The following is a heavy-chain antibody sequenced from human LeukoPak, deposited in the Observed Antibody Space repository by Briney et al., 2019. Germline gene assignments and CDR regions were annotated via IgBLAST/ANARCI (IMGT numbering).Heavy chain of an antibody. Sequence: SETLSLTCSVSGGSISSYYWSWIRQPPGKGLEWIGYIYYDGSTNYSPSLKSRVTISVDTSQNQFSLKLTSVTAADTAVYYCARDSSAWSGWFDPWGQGTLVTVSS. CDR1: GGSISSYY. J-gene: IGHJ5*02. CDR3: ARDSSAWSGWFDP. V-gene: IGHV4-59*01. CDR2: IYYDGST. D-gene: IGHD2-2*01.